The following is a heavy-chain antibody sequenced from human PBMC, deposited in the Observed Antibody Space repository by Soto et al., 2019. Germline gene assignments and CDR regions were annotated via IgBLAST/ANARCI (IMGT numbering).Heavy chain of an antibody. Sequence: QLQLQESGPGLVKPSETLSLTCTVSGGSISSSSYYWGWIRQPPGKGLEWIGSIYYSGSTYYNPSLKSRVTISVDTSKNQFSLKLSSVTAADTAVYYCASLPSTYYFDCWGQGTLVTVSS. CDR3: ASLPSTYYFDC. V-gene: IGHV4-39*01. CDR1: GGSISSSSYY. J-gene: IGHJ4*02. CDR2: IYYSGST. D-gene: IGHD2-2*01.